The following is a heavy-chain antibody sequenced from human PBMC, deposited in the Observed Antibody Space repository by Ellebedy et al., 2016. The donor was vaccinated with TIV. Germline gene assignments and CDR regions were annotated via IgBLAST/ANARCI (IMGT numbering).Heavy chain of an antibody. CDR2: IYYSGST. Sequence: SETLSLTCTVSGGSISSGDYYWSWIRQPPGKGLEWIGYIYYSGSTNYNPSLKSRVTISVDTSKNQFSLKLSSVTAADTAVYYCARLGRMVYVTNSWFDPWGQGTLVTVSS. V-gene: IGHV4-30-4*01. CDR1: GGSISSGDYY. D-gene: IGHD2-8*01. CDR3: ARLGRMVYVTNSWFDP. J-gene: IGHJ5*02.